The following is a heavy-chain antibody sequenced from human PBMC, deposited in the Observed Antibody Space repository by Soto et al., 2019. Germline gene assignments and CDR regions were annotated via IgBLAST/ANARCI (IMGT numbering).Heavy chain of an antibody. D-gene: IGHD3-3*01. CDR1: GGAISCYY. CDR3: ARGQRFSDSFDP. V-gene: IGHV4-4*07. J-gene: IGHJ5*02. Sequence: PSETLSLTCTVSGGAISCYYWTWIRQSAGNGLEWIGRIYSSGGTKYNPSLKSRVTMSLDTSKNQFSLRLSSVTAADTAVYYCARGQRFSDSFDPWGQGTLVTVSS. CDR2: IYSSGGT.